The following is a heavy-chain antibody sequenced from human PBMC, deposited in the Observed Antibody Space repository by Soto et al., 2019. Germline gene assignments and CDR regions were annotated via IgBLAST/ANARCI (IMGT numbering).Heavy chain of an antibody. CDR2: MNPNSGNT. Sequence: ASVKVSCKASGYTFTSYDINWVRQATGQGLEWMGWMNPNSGNTGYAQKFQGRVTMTRNTSISTAYMELSSLRSEDTAVYYCARGHLTGTTRCYYYGMDVWGQGTTVTVS. V-gene: IGHV1-8*01. J-gene: IGHJ6*02. D-gene: IGHD1-7*01. CDR1: GYTFTSYD. CDR3: ARGHLTGTTRCYYYGMDV.